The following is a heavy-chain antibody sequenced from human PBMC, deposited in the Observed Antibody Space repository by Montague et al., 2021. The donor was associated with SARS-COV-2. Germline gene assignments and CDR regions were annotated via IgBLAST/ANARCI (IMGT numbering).Heavy chain of an antibody. V-gene: IGHV4-59*08. CDR2: IYYSGST. D-gene: IGHD1-26*01. Sequence: SETLSLTCTVSGDSISSDYWSWIRQSPGKGLEWIGYIYYSGSTNYNPSLKSRVTISIDTSKNQFSLKLNSVTAADTAVSYCAGTRVGGSYYSGNYYYHYDMDVWGQGTTVTVSS. CDR1: GDSISSDY. CDR3: AGTRVGGSYYSGNYYYHYDMDV. J-gene: IGHJ6*02.